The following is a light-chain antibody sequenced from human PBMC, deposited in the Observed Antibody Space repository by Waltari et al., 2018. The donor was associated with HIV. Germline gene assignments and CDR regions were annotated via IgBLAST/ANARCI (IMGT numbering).Light chain of an antibody. J-gene: IGLJ3*02. CDR1: SSNIGNNF. CDR3: GTWDSSLSVWV. V-gene: IGLV1-51*01. CDR2: DNN. Sequence: QSVLTQPPSVSAAPGQKVTISCSGSSSNIGNNFVSWYQQLPGTAPKLLIYDNNKRPSGIPDRFSGSKSGTSATLGINGLQTGDEADYYCGTWDSSLSVWVFGGGTNLTVL.